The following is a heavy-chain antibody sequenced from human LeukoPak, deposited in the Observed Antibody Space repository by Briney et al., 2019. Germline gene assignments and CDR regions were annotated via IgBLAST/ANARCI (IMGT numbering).Heavy chain of an antibody. D-gene: IGHD2-2*01. V-gene: IGHV1-2*02. CDR3: ARDLTVVVPAAIGY. CDR1: GYTFTGYY. Sequence: ASVKVSCKASGYTFTGYYMHWVRQAPGQGLEWMGWINPNSGGTNYAQKFQGRVTMTRDTSISTAYMELSRLRSDDTAVYYCARDLTVVVPAAIGYWGQGTLVTVSS. CDR2: INPNSGGT. J-gene: IGHJ4*02.